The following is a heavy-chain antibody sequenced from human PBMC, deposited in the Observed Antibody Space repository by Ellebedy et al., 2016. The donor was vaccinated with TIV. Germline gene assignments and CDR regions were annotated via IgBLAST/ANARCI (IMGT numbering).Heavy chain of an antibody. V-gene: IGHV3-53*01. D-gene: IGHD6-19*01. CDR1: GVTVSSNY. J-gene: IGHJ4*02. CDR3: ARGGSGWYWAFEF. CDR2: IYTGGST. Sequence: GESLKISXAVSGVTVSSNYMSWVRQAPGKGLEWVSLIYTGGSTDYADSVKGRFTISRDNFKNTVYLQMNSLRVEDTAIYYCARGGSGWYWAFEFWGQGTLVTVSS.